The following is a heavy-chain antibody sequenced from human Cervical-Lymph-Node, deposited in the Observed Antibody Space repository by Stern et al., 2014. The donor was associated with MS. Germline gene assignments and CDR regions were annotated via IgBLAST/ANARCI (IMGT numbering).Heavy chain of an antibody. V-gene: IGHV5-51*01. D-gene: IGHD5-12*01. Sequence: EVQLVQSGTEVKKPGESLRISCKISGNSFTNEWIAWVRQMPGKGLEWMGMICPSFQGQVTISADKSTSTAYLQWRSLKTSDSASYYCARRESGYYDAFDIWGQGTMVTVSS. J-gene: IGHJ3*02. CDR3: ARRESGYYDAFDI. CDR1: GNSFTNEW. CDR2: I.